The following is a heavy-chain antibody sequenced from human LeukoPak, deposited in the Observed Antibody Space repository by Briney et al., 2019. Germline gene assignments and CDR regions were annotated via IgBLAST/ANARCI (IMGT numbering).Heavy chain of an antibody. CDR3: ARDGHDILTGYPFYYYYGMDV. D-gene: IGHD3-9*01. V-gene: IGHV3-7*01. CDR2: IKQDGSEK. Sequence: GGSLRLSCAASGFTFSSYWMSWVRQAPGKGLEWVANIKQDGSEKYYVDSVKGRFTISRDNAKNSLYLQMNSLRAEDTAVYYCARDGHDILTGYPFYYYYGMDVWGQGTTVTVSS. J-gene: IGHJ6*02. CDR1: GFTFSSYW.